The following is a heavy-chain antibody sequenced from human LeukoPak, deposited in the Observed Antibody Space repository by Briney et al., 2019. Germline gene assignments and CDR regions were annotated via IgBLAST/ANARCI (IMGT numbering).Heavy chain of an antibody. CDR1: GGSISSSSYY. CDR2: IYYSGST. Sequence: PSETLSLTCTVSGGSISSSSYYWGWIRQPPGKGLEWIGSIYYSGSTYYNPSLKSRVTISVDTSKNQFSLRLSSVTAADTAVYYCARASRYSYGYEYFDYWGQGTLVTVSS. D-gene: IGHD5-18*01. J-gene: IGHJ4*02. CDR3: ARASRYSYGYEYFDY. V-gene: IGHV4-39*07.